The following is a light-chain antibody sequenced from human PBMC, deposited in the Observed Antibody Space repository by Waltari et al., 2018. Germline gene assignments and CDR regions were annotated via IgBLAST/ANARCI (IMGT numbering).Light chain of an antibody. CDR3: SSYTSSNTV. CDR2: EVR. V-gene: IGLV2-14*01. Sequence: QSALTQPASVSGSPGQSITISCTGTKSDVGGYDYVSWYQQHPGKAPKLMIYEVRNRPSGVSSRFSGSKSGNTASLTISGLQAEDEADYYCSSYTSSNTVFGGGTKLTVL. CDR1: KSDVGGYDY. J-gene: IGLJ2*01.